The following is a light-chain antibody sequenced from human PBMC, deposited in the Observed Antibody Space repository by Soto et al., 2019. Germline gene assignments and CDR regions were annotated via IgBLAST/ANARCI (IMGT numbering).Light chain of an antibody. CDR2: GAS. CDR3: QQYGSSLYT. V-gene: IGKV3-20*01. CDR1: QSVSSNY. J-gene: IGKJ2*01. Sequence: EIVLTQSPGTLSLSPGERPTLSCRASQSVSSNYLAWYQQKPGQAPRLLIYGASSRATGIPDRFSGSGSGTDFTLTISRLEPEDFAVYYCQQYGSSLYTFGQGTKLEIK.